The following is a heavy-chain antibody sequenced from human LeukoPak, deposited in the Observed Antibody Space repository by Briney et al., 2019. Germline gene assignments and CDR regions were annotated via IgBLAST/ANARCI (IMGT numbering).Heavy chain of an antibody. CDR3: ARDRYTVVSWYFDL. J-gene: IGHJ2*01. CDR2: VNLQGST. D-gene: IGHD4-23*01. CDR1: GGSISNTNW. Sequence: SGTLSLTCGVSGGSISNTNWWTWVRQPPGKGLEWIGEVNLQGSTNYNPSLKSRVAISVDKSENHISLKLTSVTAADTAVYYCARDRYTVVSWYFDLWSRGTLVTVSS. V-gene: IGHV4-4*02.